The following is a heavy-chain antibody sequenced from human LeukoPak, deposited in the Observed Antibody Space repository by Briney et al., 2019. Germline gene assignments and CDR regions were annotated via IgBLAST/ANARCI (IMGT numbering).Heavy chain of an antibody. CDR3: AKGNYGDYFNLYFDY. D-gene: IGHD4-17*01. CDR1: GFTVSSNY. V-gene: IGHV3-66*01. J-gene: IGHJ4*02. Sequence: GGSLRLSCAASGFTVSSNYMTWVRQAPGKGLEWVSAINSGGSTFYADSVKGRFTVSRDDSKNTLYLQMNSLRAEDTAVYYCAKGNYGDYFNLYFDYWGQGTLVTVSS. CDR2: INSGGST.